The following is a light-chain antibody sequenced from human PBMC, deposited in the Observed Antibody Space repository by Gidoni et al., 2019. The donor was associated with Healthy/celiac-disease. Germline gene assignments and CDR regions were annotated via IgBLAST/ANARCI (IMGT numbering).Light chain of an antibody. CDR2: AAS. CDR1: QSISSY. V-gene: IGKV1-39*01. CDR3: QQSYSTPLT. J-gene: IGKJ4*01. Sequence: IQLTQSPSSLSASVGDRVTITCRASQSISSYLHWYQQKPWKAPKLLIYAASSLQSGVPSRFSGSGSGTDFTLTISSLQPEDFATYYCQQSYSTPLTFGGGTKVEIK.